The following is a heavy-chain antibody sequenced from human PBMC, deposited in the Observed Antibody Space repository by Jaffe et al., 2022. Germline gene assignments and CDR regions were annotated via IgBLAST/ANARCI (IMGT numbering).Heavy chain of an antibody. CDR1: GFSFSDSY. Sequence: QVQLVESGGGVVQPGGSQRLSCAASGFSFSDSYMSWIRQTPGKGLEWISYISSSGDIIFYADAVKGRFTISRDNAKNSLYLQMDSLRGEDTAMYYCARVYFDIMTGYYRSQGNAQYFQFWGQGTQVTVSS. D-gene: IGHD3-9*01. CDR3: ARVYFDIMTGYYRSQGNAQYFQF. J-gene: IGHJ1*01. CDR2: ISSSGDII. V-gene: IGHV3-11*01.